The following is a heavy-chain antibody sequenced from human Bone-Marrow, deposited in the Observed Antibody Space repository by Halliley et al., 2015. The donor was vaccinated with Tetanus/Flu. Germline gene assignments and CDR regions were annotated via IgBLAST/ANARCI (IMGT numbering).Heavy chain of an antibody. J-gene: IGHJ3*01. D-gene: IGHD4-17*01. V-gene: IGHV4-39*07. CDR2: GYYSGTT. Sequence: TLSLTCTVSGGSMNIDIYWGWIRQPPGKGLEWIGSGYYSGTTYYNPSLKSRVTISLHASKNQFSLKLTSVTAADTAMYYCARDRNYDDYGGDVFDFWGQGTMVTVSS. CDR1: GGSMNIDIY. CDR3: ARDRNYDDYGGDVFDF.